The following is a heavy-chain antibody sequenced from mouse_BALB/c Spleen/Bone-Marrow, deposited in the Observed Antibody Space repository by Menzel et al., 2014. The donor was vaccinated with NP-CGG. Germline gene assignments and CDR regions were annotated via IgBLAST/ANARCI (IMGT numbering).Heavy chain of an antibody. D-gene: IGHD2-4*01. V-gene: IGHV1-14*01. J-gene: IGHJ4*01. Sequence: EVQLQQSGPELVKPGASVKMSCKASGYTFTAYVMHWVQQKPGQGLEWIEYINPYNDGTKYNEKFKGKATLTSDKSSSTAYMELSSLTSEDSAVYYCAREGGLRQGGYYAMDYWGQGTSVTVSS. CDR1: GYTFTAYV. CDR3: AREGGLRQGGYYAMDY. CDR2: INPYNDGT.